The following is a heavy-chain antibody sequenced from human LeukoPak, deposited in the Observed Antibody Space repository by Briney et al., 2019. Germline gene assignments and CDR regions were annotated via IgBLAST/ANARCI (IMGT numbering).Heavy chain of an antibody. CDR1: GGSISSSNR. J-gene: IGHJ5*02. V-gene: IGHV4-4*02. Sequence: SGTLSLTCAVSGGSISSSNRWSWVRQPPGKGLEWIGEIYHSGSTNYNPSLKSRVTISVDKSKNQFSLKLSSVTAADTAVYYCARDRSTVTTRRNWFDPWGQGTLVTVSS. D-gene: IGHD4-17*01. CDR3: ARDRSTVTTRRNWFDP. CDR2: IYHSGST.